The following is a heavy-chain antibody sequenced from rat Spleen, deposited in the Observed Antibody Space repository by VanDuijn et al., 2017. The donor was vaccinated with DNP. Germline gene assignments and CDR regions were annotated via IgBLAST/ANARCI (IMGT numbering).Heavy chain of an antibody. Sequence: EVQLVESGGGLVQPGRSLKLSCAASGFTFSDYNMAWVRQAPKKGLEWVATVTYDGSSTYYRDSVKGRFTISRDNTKNTLYLQMGSLRSEDTATYYCTRHDYYSSPYYAMDAWGQGTSVTVSS. D-gene: IGHD1-2*01. J-gene: IGHJ4*01. CDR2: VTYDGSST. CDR3: TRHDYYSSPYYAMDA. CDR1: GFTFSDYN. V-gene: IGHV5-7*01.